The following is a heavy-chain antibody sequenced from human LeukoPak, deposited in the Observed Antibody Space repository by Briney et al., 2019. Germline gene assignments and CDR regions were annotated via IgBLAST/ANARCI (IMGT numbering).Heavy chain of an antibody. CDR2: ISSYNGKT. CDR3: ARDLVSRSSWYDYYGMDV. D-gene: IGHD6-13*01. J-gene: IGHJ6*02. Sequence: ASVKVSCKASSYTFSSYGISWVRQAPGKGLEWMGWISSYNGKTKYAQKQQVRVTISTDTYTSTAYMELRSLRADDAAVYYGARDLVSRSSWYDYYGMDVWGQGTTVTVSS. CDR1: SYTFSSYG. V-gene: IGHV1-18*01.